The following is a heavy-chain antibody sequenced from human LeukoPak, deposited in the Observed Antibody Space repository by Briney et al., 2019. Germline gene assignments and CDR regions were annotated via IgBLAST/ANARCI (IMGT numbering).Heavy chain of an antibody. J-gene: IGHJ4*02. CDR3: AKGRSSSSRGSFNY. Sequence: GGSLRLSCAASGFIFSRYAMSWVRQAPGKGLEWVSTIDGSGSGTYYADSVKGRFTISRDDSKNTLYLQMNNLRVEDTAVYYCAKGRSSSSRGSFNYWGQGTLVTVSS. CDR1: GFIFSRYA. D-gene: IGHD6-13*01. V-gene: IGHV3-23*01. CDR2: IDGSGSGT.